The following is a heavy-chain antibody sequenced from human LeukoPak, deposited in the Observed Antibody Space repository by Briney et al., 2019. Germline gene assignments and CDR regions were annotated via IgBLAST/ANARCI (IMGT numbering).Heavy chain of an antibody. J-gene: IGHJ4*02. V-gene: IGHV3-11*06. CDR2: IGSDSAYT. D-gene: IGHD5-12*01. CDR3: ARDLRGYTGYNYYDY. Sequence: PGGSLRLSCAASGFTFSDYYMSWIRQAPGTGLEWVSYIGSDSAYTNYADSLRGRFTISRDNAKNSLYLQMNSLRAEDTAVYYCARDLRGYTGYNYYDYWGQGTLVIVSS. CDR1: GFTFSDYY.